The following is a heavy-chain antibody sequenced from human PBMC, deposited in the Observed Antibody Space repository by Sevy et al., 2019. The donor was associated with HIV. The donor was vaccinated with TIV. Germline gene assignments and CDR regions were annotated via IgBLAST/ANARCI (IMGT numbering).Heavy chain of an antibody. Sequence: SETLSLTCTVSGGSISSYYWSWIRQPAGKGLEWIGRIYTSGSTNYNPSLKSRVTMSVDTSKNQFSLKLSSVTAADTAVYYCAREKGDSGSDDAFDIWGQGTMVTVSS. D-gene: IGHD1-26*01. V-gene: IGHV4-4*07. CDR3: AREKGDSGSDDAFDI. CDR2: IYTSGST. CDR1: GGSISSYY. J-gene: IGHJ3*02.